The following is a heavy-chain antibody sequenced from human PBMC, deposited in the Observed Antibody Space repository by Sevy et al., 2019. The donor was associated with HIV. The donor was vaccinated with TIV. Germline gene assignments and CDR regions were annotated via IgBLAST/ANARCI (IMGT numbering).Heavy chain of an antibody. D-gene: IGHD3-3*01. CDR2: IKHDGSST. J-gene: IGHJ6*02. V-gene: IGHV3-74*01. CDR3: AREGVDFWSGPVDFYYGMDV. Sequence: GGSLRLSCAASGFTFNRYLMHWVRQFPGKGLVWVSQIKHDGSSTTYADSVRGRFTISRDNAKNTLYLEMKNLRAEDTAVYYCAREGVDFWSGPVDFYYGMDVWGPGATVTVSS. CDR1: GFTFNRYL.